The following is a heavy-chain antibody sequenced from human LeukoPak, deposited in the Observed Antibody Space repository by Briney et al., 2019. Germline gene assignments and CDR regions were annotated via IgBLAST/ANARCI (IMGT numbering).Heavy chain of an antibody. J-gene: IGHJ6*03. Sequence: GGSLRLSCAASGFTFSSYGMHWVRQAPGKGLEWVAFIRYDGSNKYYADSVKGRFTISRDNSKNTLYLQMNSLRAEDTAVYYCARSITIFGVVTPTYYYYYYMDVWGKGTTVTVSS. CDR2: IRYDGSNK. D-gene: IGHD3-3*01. CDR1: GFTFSSYG. CDR3: ARSITIFGVVTPTYYYYYYMDV. V-gene: IGHV3-30*02.